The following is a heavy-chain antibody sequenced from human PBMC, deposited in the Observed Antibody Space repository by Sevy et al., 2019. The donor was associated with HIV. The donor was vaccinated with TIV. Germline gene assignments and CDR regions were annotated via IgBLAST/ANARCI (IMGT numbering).Heavy chain of an antibody. Sequence: GGSLRLSCVASGFTFSSYEMNWVRQAPGKGLEWVSKISTSGKSTFYADSVEGRVTISRDNAKNSVFLKTNSLRAEDTAVYYCLRSGGAYDAGFDLWGQRTLVTVSS. V-gene: IGHV3-48*03. J-gene: IGHJ5*02. CDR2: ISTSGKST. CDR3: LRSGGAYDAGFDL. CDR1: GFTFSSYE. D-gene: IGHD3-22*01.